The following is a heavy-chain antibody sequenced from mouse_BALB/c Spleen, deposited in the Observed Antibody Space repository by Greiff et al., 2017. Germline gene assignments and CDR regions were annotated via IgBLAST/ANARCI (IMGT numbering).Heavy chain of an antibody. CDR2: IWAGGST. CDR1: GFSLTSYG. D-gene: IGHD2-4*01. V-gene: IGHV2-9*02. Sequence: VMLVESGPGLVAPSQSLSITCTVSGFSLTSYGVHWVRQPPGKGLEWLGVIWAGGSTNYNSALMSRLSISKDNSKSQVFLKMNSLQTDDTAMYYCAREGDYYDYEGYYAMDYWGQGTSVTVSS. CDR3: AREGDYYDYEGYYAMDY. J-gene: IGHJ4*01.